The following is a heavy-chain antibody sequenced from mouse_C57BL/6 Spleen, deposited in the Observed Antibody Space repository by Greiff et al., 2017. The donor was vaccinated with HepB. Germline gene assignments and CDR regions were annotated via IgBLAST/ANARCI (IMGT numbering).Heavy chain of an antibody. V-gene: IGHV5-17*01. J-gene: IGHJ2*01. CDR3: ARGPNYYGSSPYY. D-gene: IGHD1-1*01. Sequence: EVQRVESGGGLVKPGGSLKLSCAASGFTFSDYGMHWVRQAPEKGLEWVAYISSGSSTIYYADTVKGRFTISRDNAKNTPFLQVTSLRSEDTAMYYCARGPNYYGSSPYYWGQGTTLTVSS. CDR2: ISSGSSTI. CDR1: GFTFSDYG.